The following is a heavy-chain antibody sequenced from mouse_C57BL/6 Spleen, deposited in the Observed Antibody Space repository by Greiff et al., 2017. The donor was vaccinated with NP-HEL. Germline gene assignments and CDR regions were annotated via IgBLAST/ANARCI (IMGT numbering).Heavy chain of an antibody. CDR3: ARSPYYYGSSYDYFDY. D-gene: IGHD1-1*01. J-gene: IGHJ2*01. Sequence: QVQLQQSGAELVMPGASVKLSCKASGYTFTSYWMHWVKQRPGQGLEWIGEIDPSDSYTNYNQKFKGKSTLTVDKSSSTAYMQLSSLTSEDSAVDYCARSPYYYGSSYDYFDYWGQGTTLTVSS. CDR1: GYTFTSYW. V-gene: IGHV1-69*01. CDR2: IDPSDSYT.